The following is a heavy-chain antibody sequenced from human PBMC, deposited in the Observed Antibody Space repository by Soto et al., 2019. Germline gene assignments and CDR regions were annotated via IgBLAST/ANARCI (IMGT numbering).Heavy chain of an antibody. D-gene: IGHD2-15*01. CDR2: ISSSSSTI. V-gene: IGHV3-48*01. CDR3: ARDEGGGTTGYYYYYYMDV. Sequence: PGGSLRLSCAASGFTFSSYSMNWVRQAPGKGLEWVSYISSSSSTIYYADSVKGRFTISRDNAKNSLYLQMNSLRAEDTAVYYCARDEGGGTTGYYYYYYMDVWGKGTTVTVSS. CDR1: GFTFSSYS. J-gene: IGHJ6*03.